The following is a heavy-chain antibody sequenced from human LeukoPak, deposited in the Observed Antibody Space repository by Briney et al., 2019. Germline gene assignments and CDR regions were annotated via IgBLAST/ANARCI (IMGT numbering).Heavy chain of an antibody. CDR1: GFAFTSYG. J-gene: IGHJ6*02. V-gene: IGHV3-23*01. CDR2: ISTSGDST. Sequence: GGSLRLSCAASGFAFTSYGMTWVRQAPGKGLEWVSTISTSGDSTNYADSVKGRFTISRDNSKNTLYLQMNSLRAEDTAVSYCAKARSMDVWGQGTTVTVSS. CDR3: AKARSMDV.